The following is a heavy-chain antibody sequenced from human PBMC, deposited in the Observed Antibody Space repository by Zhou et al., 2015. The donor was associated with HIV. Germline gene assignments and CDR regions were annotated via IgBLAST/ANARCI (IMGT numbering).Heavy chain of an antibody. D-gene: IGHD1-7*01. V-gene: IGHV1-18*01. CDR3: ARGTYGDS. J-gene: IGHJ5*01. CDR2: ISTNYGNM. CDR1: GYIFTDYG. Sequence: QVQLIQSGTEVKPPGASVKISCRTSGYIFTDYGVTWVRQAPGRGLDWMGWISTNYGNMNFAQMFQDRVTLTTDTSTGTAYMELRSLSSDDTAIYYCARGTYGDSWGQGTLVTVSA.